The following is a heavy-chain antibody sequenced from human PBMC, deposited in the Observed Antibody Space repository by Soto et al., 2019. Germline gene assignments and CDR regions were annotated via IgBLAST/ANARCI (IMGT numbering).Heavy chain of an antibody. D-gene: IGHD1-1*01. CDR3: ARDWPDQTTGTASDWFDP. CDR1: GFTFSSYG. Sequence: QVQLVESGGGVVQPGRSLRLSCAASGFTFSSYGMHWVRQAPGKGLEWVAVIWYDGSNKYYADSVKGRFTISRDNSKNPLYLQMNSLRAEDTAVYYCARDWPDQTTGTASDWFDPWGQGTLVTVSS. J-gene: IGHJ5*02. CDR2: IWYDGSNK. V-gene: IGHV3-33*01.